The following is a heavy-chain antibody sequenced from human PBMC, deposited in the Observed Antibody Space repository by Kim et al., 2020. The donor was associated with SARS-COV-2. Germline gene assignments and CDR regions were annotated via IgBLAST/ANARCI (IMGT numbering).Heavy chain of an antibody. D-gene: IGHD3-9*01. CDR3: ARKRILTGYSYYFDY. J-gene: IGHJ4*02. V-gene: IGHV5-51*01. CDR1: GYSFTSYW. Sequence: GESLKISCKGSGYSFTSYWIGWVRQMPGKGLEWMGIIYPGDSDTRYSPSFQGQVTISADKSISTAYLQWSSLKASDTAMYYCARKRILTGYSYYFDYWGQGTLVTVSS. CDR2: IYPGDSDT.